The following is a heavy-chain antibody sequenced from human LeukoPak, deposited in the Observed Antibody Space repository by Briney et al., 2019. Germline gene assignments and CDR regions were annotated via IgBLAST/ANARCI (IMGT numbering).Heavy chain of an antibody. Sequence: GGSLRLSCAASGFTFSSYAMSWVRQAPGKGLEWVSSISDSGTGTYHADSVRGRFTIPRDNPKNTLYLQMNSLRDEDTAVYYCAKVSSSGWYAPFDYWGQGTLVTVSS. CDR3: AKVSSSGWYAPFDY. CDR2: ISDSGTGT. V-gene: IGHV3-23*01. D-gene: IGHD6-19*01. J-gene: IGHJ4*02. CDR1: GFTFSSYA.